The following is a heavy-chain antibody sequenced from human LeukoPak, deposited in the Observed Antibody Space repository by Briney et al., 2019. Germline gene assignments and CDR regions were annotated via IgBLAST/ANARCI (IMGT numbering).Heavy chain of an antibody. D-gene: IGHD3-10*01. CDR1: GFTFSSYA. J-gene: IGHJ6*02. CDR2: ISGSGGST. V-gene: IGHV3-23*01. Sequence: SGGSLRLSCAASGFTFSSYAMSWVRQAPGKGLEWVSAISGSGGSTYYADSVKGRFTISRDNSKNTLYLQMNSLRAEDTAVYYCARQVRGSGSYYPDSYYYGMDVWGQGTTVTVSS. CDR3: ARQVRGSGSYYPDSYYYGMDV.